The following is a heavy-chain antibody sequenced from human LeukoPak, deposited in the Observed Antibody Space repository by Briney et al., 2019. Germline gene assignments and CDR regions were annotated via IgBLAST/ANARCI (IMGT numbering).Heavy chain of an antibody. CDR2: IRYDGSNK. D-gene: IGHD2-2*01. CDR1: GFTFSSYG. Sequence: GGSLRLSCAASGFTFSSYGMHWVRQAPGKGLEWVAFIRYDGSNKYYADSVKGRFTISRDNSKNTLYLQMNSLRAEGTAVYYCAKGCKKGSTSCPYYFDYWGQGTLVTVSS. J-gene: IGHJ4*02. CDR3: AKGCKKGSTSCPYYFDY. V-gene: IGHV3-30*02.